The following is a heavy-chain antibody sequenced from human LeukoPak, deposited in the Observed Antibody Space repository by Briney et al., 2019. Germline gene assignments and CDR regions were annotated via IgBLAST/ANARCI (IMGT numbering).Heavy chain of an antibody. D-gene: IGHD6-13*01. V-gene: IGHV4-34*01. CDR1: GGPFRGDS. J-gene: IGHJ3*02. Sequence: SETLSLTCAVYGGPFRGDSWTWIRQPPGKGLEWIGEINHSASTNYNPSLKSRVIMSLDRSKNRLSLNLTSVTAADTAVYYCATEGLAGTGTQWHVFDIWGQGTLVTVSS. CDR2: INHSAST. CDR3: ATEGLAGTGTQWHVFDI.